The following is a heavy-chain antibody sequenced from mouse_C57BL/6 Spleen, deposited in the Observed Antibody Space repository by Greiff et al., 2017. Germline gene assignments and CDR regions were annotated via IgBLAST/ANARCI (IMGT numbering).Heavy chain of an antibody. CDR3: TRWLLRNYFDY. Sequence: EVKVVESGAELVRPGASVKLSCTASGFNIKDDYMHWVKQRPEQGLEWIGWIDPENGDTEYASKFQGKATITADTSSNTAYLQLSSLTSEDTAVYYCTRWLLRNYFDYWGQGTTLTVSS. CDR1: GFNIKDDY. D-gene: IGHD2-3*01. CDR2: IDPENGDT. J-gene: IGHJ2*01. V-gene: IGHV14-4*01.